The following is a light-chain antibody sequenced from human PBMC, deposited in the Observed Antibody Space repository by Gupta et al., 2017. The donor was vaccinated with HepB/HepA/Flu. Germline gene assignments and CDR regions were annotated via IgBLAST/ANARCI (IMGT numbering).Light chain of an antibody. CDR2: YDD. CDR3: AAWDDSLNGLV. CDR1: WSTLGDNT. V-gene: IGLV1-36*01. Sequence: QSVVTQPPSVSEAPRQRVTISCSGSWSTLGDNTVNWYQQLPGKAPKLLIYYDDLRPSGVSDRFSGSKSGTSASLTISGLQSEDEADYYCAAWDDSLNGLVFGGGTKLTVL. J-gene: IGLJ3*02.